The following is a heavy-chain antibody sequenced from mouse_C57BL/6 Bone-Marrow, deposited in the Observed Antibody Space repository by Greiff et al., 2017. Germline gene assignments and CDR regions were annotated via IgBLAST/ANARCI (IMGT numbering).Heavy chain of an antibody. J-gene: IGHJ2*01. CDR3: ARGTVVAFDD. D-gene: IGHD1-1*01. CDR1: GFTFSDYY. Sequence: EVMLVESGGGLVQPGGSLKLSCAASGFTFSDYYMYWVRQTPEKRLEWVAYISNGGGSTYYPDTVKGRFTISRDNAKNTLYLQMGRLKSEDTAMYYCARGTVVAFDDWGQGTTLTVSS. V-gene: IGHV5-12*01. CDR2: ISNGGGST.